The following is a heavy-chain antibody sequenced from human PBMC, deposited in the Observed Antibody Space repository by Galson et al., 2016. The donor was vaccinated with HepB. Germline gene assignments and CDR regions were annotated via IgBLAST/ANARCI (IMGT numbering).Heavy chain of an antibody. CDR1: RFTFSSYA. J-gene: IGHJ6*02. D-gene: IGHD3-3*01. CDR2: ISGSGGST. Sequence: SLRLSCAASRFTFSSYAMSWVRQAPGKGLEWVSVISGSGGSTYYADSVKGQFTISRDNSKNTLYLQMNSLRAEDTAVYYCAKEGTIFGVVPYGMDVWGQGTKVIVSS. V-gene: IGHV3-23*01. CDR3: AKEGTIFGVVPYGMDV.